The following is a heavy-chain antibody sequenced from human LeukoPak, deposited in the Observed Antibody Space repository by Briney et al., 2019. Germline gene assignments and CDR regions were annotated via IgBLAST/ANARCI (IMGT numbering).Heavy chain of an antibody. CDR1: GFTFSSYW. Sequence: GESLRLSCAASGFTFSSYWMSWLRQAPGKGLEWVATISQDGREKFYVDSAKGRFTVSRDNAKTSLFLQMNSLRAEDTAVYYCAKDYCSGGSCYSDYWGQGTLVTVSS. CDR2: ISQDGREK. V-gene: IGHV3-7*01. D-gene: IGHD2-15*01. CDR3: AKDYCSGGSCYSDY. J-gene: IGHJ4*02.